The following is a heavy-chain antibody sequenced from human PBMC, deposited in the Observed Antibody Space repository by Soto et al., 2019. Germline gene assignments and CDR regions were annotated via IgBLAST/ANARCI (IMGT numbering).Heavy chain of an antibody. V-gene: IGHV3-11*06. J-gene: IGHJ4*02. CDR2: ISFSSSDT. Sequence: QVQLVESGGGLVKPGGSLRLSCAASGLTLSDYYMTWIRQAPGKWLVWVSDISFSSSDTNYADSVKGRFTISRANAKNSRYLKMNSLRAEDTAVYYCARDGYGFVKGYYRDHWGQGTLVTVSS. D-gene: IGHD5-18*01. CDR1: GLTLSDYY. CDR3: ARDGYGFVKGYYRDH.